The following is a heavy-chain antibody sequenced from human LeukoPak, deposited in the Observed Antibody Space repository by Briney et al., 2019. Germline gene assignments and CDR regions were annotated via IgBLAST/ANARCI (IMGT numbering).Heavy chain of an antibody. J-gene: IGHJ1*01. CDR1: GASISSYY. D-gene: IGHD2-15*01. CDR3: ARVVGYFQH. CDR2: IYYSGST. V-gene: IGHV4-59*08. Sequence: SETLSLTCTVSGASISSYYWSWIRQPPGKGLEWIGYIYYSGSTNYNPSLKSRVTISVDTSKNQFSLKLNSVTAADTAVYYCARVVGYFQHWGQGTLVTVSS.